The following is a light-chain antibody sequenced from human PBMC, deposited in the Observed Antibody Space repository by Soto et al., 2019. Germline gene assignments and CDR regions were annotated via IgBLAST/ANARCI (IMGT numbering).Light chain of an antibody. V-gene: IGKV1-33*01. CDR3: QQYNNYWT. CDR2: DAS. Sequence: DIQMTQSPSSLSASVGDRVTITCQARQDISNYLNWYQQKPGKAPKLLIYDASNLETGVPSRFSGSGSGTDFTFTISSLQPEDIATYYCQQYNNYWTFGQGPRWIS. CDR1: QDISNY. J-gene: IGKJ1*01.